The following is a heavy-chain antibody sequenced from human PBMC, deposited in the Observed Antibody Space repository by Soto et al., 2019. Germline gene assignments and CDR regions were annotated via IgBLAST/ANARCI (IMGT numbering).Heavy chain of an antibody. CDR2: INPSGGST. D-gene: IGHD2-15*01. Sequence: ASVKVSCKASGYTFTSYYMHWVRQAPGQGLEWMGIINPSGGSTSYAQKFQGRVTMTRDTSTSTVYMELSSPRSEDTAVYYCARVLGYCSGGSCYSGTYYFDYWGQGTLVTVSS. V-gene: IGHV1-46*01. CDR1: GYTFTSYY. CDR3: ARVLGYCSGGSCYSGTYYFDY. J-gene: IGHJ4*02.